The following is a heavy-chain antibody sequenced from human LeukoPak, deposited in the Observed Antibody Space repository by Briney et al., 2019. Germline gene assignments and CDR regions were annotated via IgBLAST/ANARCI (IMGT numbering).Heavy chain of an antibody. CDR2: IIPILGIA. V-gene: IGHV1-69*04. CDR3: ARDRAFDI. CDR1: GGTFSSYA. Sequence: ASVKVSCKASGGTFSSYAISWVRQAPGQGLEWMGRIIPILGIANCAQKFQGRVTITADKSTSTAYVELSSLRSEDTAVYYCARDRAFDIWGQGTMVTVSS. J-gene: IGHJ3*02.